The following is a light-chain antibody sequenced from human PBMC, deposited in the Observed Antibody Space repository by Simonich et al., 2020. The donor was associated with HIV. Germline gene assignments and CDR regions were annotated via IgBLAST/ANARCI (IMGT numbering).Light chain of an antibody. CDR2: GAS. J-gene: IGKJ1*01. CDR1: QSVSSN. Sequence: EIVMTQSPATLSVSPGERATLSCRASQSVSSNLAWYQQKPGQAPRLLIYGASTRATGIPARFSGSGSGTEFTLTISSLQSEDFAVYYCQQYSNSLWTFGQGTKVEIK. V-gene: IGKV3-15*01. CDR3: QQYSNSLWT.